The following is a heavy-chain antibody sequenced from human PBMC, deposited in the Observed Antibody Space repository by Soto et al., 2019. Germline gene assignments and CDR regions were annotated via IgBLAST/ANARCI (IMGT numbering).Heavy chain of an antibody. Sequence: SETLSLTCAVSGGSITTTNWWNWVRQPPGKGLEWIGEIYHSGRTNFNPSLKSRVTISIDQPKNQVSLKLSSVTAADTAVYYCARRAVAGTSWFDPWGQGTQVTVSS. V-gene: IGHV4-4*02. CDR3: ARRAVAGTSWFDP. J-gene: IGHJ5*02. D-gene: IGHD6-19*01. CDR1: GGSITTTNW. CDR2: IYHSGRT.